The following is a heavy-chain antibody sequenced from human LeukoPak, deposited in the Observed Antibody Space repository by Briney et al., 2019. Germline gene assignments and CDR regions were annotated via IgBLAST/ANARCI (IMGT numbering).Heavy chain of an antibody. V-gene: IGHV4-34*01. CDR3: ARKASYYYGVDV. J-gene: IGHJ6*02. CDR2: INHSGST. Sequence: SETLSLTCAVYGGSFSDYYWSWIRDPPGKGLEWIGEINHSGSTNYNPSIKSRVNISVDTSKNQFSLRLSSVTAADTAVYYCARKASYYYGVDVWGQGTTVTVSS. CDR1: GGSFSDYY.